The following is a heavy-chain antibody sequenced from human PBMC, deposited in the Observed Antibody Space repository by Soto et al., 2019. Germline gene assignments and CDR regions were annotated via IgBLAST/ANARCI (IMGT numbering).Heavy chain of an antibody. CDR1: GFTFTSSA. Sequence: SVKVSCKASGFTFTSSAMQWVRQARGQRLEWIGWIVVSSGNTNYAQKFQDRVTMTRNIFISTAYMELSSLRSEDTAVYYCARLKGSYRYDAFDIWGQGTMVTVSS. D-gene: IGHD3-16*02. V-gene: IGHV1-58*02. J-gene: IGHJ3*02. CDR3: ARLKGSYRYDAFDI. CDR2: IVVSSGNT.